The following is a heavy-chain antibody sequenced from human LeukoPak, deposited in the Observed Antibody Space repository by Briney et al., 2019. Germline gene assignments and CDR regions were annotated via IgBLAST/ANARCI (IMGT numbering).Heavy chain of an antibody. D-gene: IGHD5-12*01. CDR3: ARDMVATVGYFDY. CDR2: ISSSGSTI. V-gene: IGHV3-11*01. Sequence: GGSLRLSCAASGFTFSDYYMSWIRQPPGRGLEGVSYISSSGSTIYYADSVKGRFTISRDNAKNSLYLQMNSLRAEDTAVYYCARDMVATVGYFDYWGQGTLVTVSS. J-gene: IGHJ4*02. CDR1: GFTFSDYY.